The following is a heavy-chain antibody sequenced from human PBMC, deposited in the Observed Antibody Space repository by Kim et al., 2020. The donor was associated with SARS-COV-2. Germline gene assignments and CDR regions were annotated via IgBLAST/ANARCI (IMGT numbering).Heavy chain of an antibody. D-gene: IGHD6-6*01. V-gene: IGHV3-33*06. CDR3: AKAKLQFSTSPIDY. Sequence: AHTGKRRITISRDNLKNAVYLQMDSVGAEDTAVYYCAKAKLQFSTSPIDYWGQGTLVTVSS. J-gene: IGHJ4*02.